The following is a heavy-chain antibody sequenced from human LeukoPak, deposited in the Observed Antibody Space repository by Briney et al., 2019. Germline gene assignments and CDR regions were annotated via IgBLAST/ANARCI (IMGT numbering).Heavy chain of an antibody. CDR3: ARQRYPDY. V-gene: IGHV4-59*08. CDR2: IYYSGST. CDR1: GGSLTNYY. Sequence: SETLSLTCTVSGGSLTNYYWSWIRQPPGKGLEWIGYIYYSGSTNYNPSLKSRVTIPVDTSKNQFSLKLNSVTAADTAVYYCARQRYPDYWGQGTLVTVSS. J-gene: IGHJ4*02. D-gene: IGHD1-14*01.